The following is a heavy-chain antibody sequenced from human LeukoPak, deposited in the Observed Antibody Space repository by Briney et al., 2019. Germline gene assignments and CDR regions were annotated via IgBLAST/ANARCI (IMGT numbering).Heavy chain of an antibody. J-gene: IGHJ4*02. V-gene: IGHV3-48*03. CDR3: ARDSYYGGTQDY. CDR2: ISTSGGTI. CDR1: RFLFSSYE. D-gene: IGHD4-23*01. Sequence: TGGSLRLSCAASRFLFSSYEMNWVRQAPGKGLEWVSYISTSGGTIYYADSVKGRFTISRDNAKNSLYLQMNSLRAEDTAVYYCARDSYYGGTQDYWGQGTLVTVSS.